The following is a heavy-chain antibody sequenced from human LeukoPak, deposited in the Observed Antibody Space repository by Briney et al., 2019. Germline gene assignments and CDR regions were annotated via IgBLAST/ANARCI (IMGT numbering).Heavy chain of an antibody. J-gene: IGHJ4*02. CDR1: GGTFSPFA. CDR2: TIPLFPKP. Sequence: ASVKVSCKASGGTFSPFAISWVRQAPGQGLEWMGGTIPLFPKPSYAQKFQGRLTITTITTDESTNTAFMELRSLTSGDTAMYFCARDQVGRAVAGFFDYWGQGTLVTVSS. CDR3: ARDQVGRAVAGFFDY. V-gene: IGHV1-69*05. D-gene: IGHD6-19*01.